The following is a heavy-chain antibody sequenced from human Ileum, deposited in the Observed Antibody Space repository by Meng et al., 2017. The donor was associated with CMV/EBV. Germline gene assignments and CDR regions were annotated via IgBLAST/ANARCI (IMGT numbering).Heavy chain of an antibody. V-gene: IGHV4-30-4*08. CDR1: GASTSSGDYY. CDR2: IYYRGGT. CDR3: AREIPSSSLYYLDY. D-gene: IGHD6-13*01. J-gene: IGHJ4*02. Sequence: VEPQDSGPGLVKPSHPLPLTCTVSGASTSSGDYYWSWIRQPPGKGLEWIGYIYYRGGTYYNPSLKSRVTISVDTSKNQFSLKLSSVTAADTAVYYCAREIPSSSLYYLDYWGQGTLVTVSS.